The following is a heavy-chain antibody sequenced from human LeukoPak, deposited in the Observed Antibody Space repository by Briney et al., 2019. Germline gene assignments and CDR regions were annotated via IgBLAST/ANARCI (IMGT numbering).Heavy chain of an antibody. J-gene: IGHJ6*02. CDR2: IRSKAYRGTT. V-gene: IGHV3-49*04. CDR3: SRGPIQLWVHNGVDV. D-gene: IGHD5-18*01. Sequence: PGGSLRLSCTTSGFNFGDHAMTWVRQVPGKGLEWVGFIRSKAYRGTTEYAASVKGRFTISRDDSKSVVYLQMNSLKSEDTAVYYCSRGPIQLWVHNGVDVWGQGTTVTVSS. CDR1: GFNFGDHA.